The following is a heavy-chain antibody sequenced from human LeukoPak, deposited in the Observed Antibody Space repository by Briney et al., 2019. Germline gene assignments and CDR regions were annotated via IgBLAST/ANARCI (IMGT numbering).Heavy chain of an antibody. CDR3: ARGVPGY. CDR2: IYYSGST. Sequence: SETLSLTCTVSGGSISSSSYYWGWIRQPPGKGLEWIGNIYYSGSTYYNPSLKSRVTISVDTSKNQFSLKLSPVTAADTAVYYCARGVPGYWGQGMLVTVSS. V-gene: IGHV4-39*07. CDR1: GGSISSSSYY. J-gene: IGHJ4*02.